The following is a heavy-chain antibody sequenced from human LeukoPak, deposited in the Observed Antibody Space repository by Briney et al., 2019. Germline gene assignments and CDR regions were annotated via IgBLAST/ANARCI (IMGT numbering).Heavy chain of an antibody. CDR3: AREISGSYYNPLGYMDV. J-gene: IGHJ6*03. CDR2: IFTSGIT. V-gene: IGHV4-4*07. Sequence: SETLSLTCTVSGGSISLYYWNWIRQPAGKGLEWIGRIFTSGITNYNPSLKSRVTMSVDTSKSQFSLALSSVTAADTAVYYCAREISGSYYNPLGYMDVWGKGTRSPSP. D-gene: IGHD3-10*01. CDR1: GGSISLYY.